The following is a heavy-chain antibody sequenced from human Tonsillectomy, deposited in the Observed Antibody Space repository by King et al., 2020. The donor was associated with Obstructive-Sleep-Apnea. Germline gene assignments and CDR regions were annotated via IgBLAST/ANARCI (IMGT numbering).Heavy chain of an antibody. CDR3: ARAPAPYYYDSSGNPEMDV. J-gene: IGHJ6*02. D-gene: IGHD3-22*01. CDR2: IYSGGST. CDR1: GFTVSSNY. V-gene: IGHV3-66*01. Sequence: QLVQSGGGLVQPGGSLRLSCAASGFTVSSNYMSWVPQAPGKGLEWVSVIYSGGSTSYADSVKGIFTISRDNSKNTLYLQMNSLRAEDTAVYYCARAPAPYYYDSSGNPEMDVWGQGTTVTVSS.